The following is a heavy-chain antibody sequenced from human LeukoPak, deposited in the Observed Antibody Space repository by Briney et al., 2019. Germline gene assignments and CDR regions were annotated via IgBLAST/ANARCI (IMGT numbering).Heavy chain of an antibody. CDR2: IYYSGST. CDR1: GGSISSGSYY. V-gene: IGHV4-61*01. J-gene: IGHJ5*02. D-gene: IGHD3-16*01. CDR3: AGGHDRFDP. Sequence: PSETLSLTCTVSGGSISSGSYYWSWIRQPPGKGLEWIGYIYYSGSTNYNPSLKSRVTISVDTSKNQFSLKLSSVTAADTAVYYCAGGHDRFDPWGQGTLVTVSS.